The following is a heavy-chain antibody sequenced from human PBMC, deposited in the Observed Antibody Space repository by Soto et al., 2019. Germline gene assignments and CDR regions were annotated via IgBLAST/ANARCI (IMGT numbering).Heavy chain of an antibody. CDR3: ANLHPSIAANY. J-gene: IGHJ4*02. V-gene: IGHV4-39*01. D-gene: IGHD6-13*01. CDR1: GDSITSNSYF. CDR2: IYYSGTT. Sequence: SETLSLTCTVSGDSITSNSYFWAWIRQPPGKGLEWIGSIYYSGTTYYNPSLKGRFTISRDNSKNTVYLQMNSLRAEDTAVYYCANLHPSIAANYWGQGTLVTVSS.